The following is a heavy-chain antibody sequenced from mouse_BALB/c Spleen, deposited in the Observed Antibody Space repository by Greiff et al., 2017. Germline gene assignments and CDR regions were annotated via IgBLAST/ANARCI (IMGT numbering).Heavy chain of an antibody. J-gene: IGHJ2*01. D-gene: IGHD2-10*01. CDR2: IYPGSGST. CDR3: ARAYYRYLDY. V-gene: IGHV1-55*01. Sequence: QVQLQQPGAELVKPGTSVKLSCKASGYNFTSYWINWVKLRPGQGLEWIGDIYPGSGSTNYNEKFKSKATLTVDTSSSTAYMQLSSLASEDSALYYCARAYYRYLDYWGQGTTLTVSS. CDR1: GYNFTSYW.